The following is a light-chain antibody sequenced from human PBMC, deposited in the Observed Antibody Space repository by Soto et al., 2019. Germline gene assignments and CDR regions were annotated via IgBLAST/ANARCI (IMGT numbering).Light chain of an antibody. J-gene: IGLJ2*01. CDR1: SSNIGAGYD. Sequence: QSVLTQPPSVSGAPGQRVTISCTGSSSNIGAGYDVHWYQQLPGTAPKLLMYGNSNRPSGVPDRFSGSKSGTSASLAITGLQAEDEADYYCQSYDSSLSGVVFGGGTKLTGL. CDR2: GNS. CDR3: QSYDSSLSGVV. V-gene: IGLV1-40*01.